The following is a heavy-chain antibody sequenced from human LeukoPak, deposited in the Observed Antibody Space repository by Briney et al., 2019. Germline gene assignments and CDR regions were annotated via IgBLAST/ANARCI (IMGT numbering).Heavy chain of an antibody. CDR1: GYTFTGYY. V-gene: IGHV1-2*02. CDR3: ARGSKSITIFGVVNRGPFNY. D-gene: IGHD3-3*01. CDR2: INPNSGGT. Sequence: GASVKVPCKASGYTFTGYYMHWVRQAPGQGLEWMGWINPNSGGTNYAQKFQGRVTMTRDTSISTAYMELSRLRSDDTAVYYCARGSKSITIFGVVNRGPFNYWGQGTLVTVSS. J-gene: IGHJ4*02.